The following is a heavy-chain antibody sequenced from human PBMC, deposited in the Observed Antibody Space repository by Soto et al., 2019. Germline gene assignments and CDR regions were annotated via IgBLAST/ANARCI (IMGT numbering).Heavy chain of an antibody. D-gene: IGHD2-15*01. Sequence: PSETLSLTCTVSGGSISSGGYYWSWIRQHPGNGLEWIGYIYYSGSTYYNPSLKSRVTISVDTSKNQFSLKLSSVTAADTAVYYCARIPIVVVVAATLAFDIWGQGTMVTVSS. J-gene: IGHJ3*02. CDR2: IYYSGST. V-gene: IGHV4-31*03. CDR3: ARIPIVVVVAATLAFDI. CDR1: GGSISSGGYY.